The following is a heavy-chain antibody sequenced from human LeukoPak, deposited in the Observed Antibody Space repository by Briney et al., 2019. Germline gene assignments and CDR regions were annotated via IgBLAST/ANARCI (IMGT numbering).Heavy chain of an antibody. V-gene: IGHV3-7*04. CDR2: IKQDGSDI. Sequence: GGSLRLSCAASAFNFNSYWMSWVRQAPGKGLECVANIKQDGSDIYFVDSVKGRFTISRDNAKNSLYLQMNSLRGEDTAVYYCARARYGSGGYFFDFWGQGTLVTVSS. CDR3: ARARYGSGGYFFDF. CDR1: AFNFNSYW. J-gene: IGHJ4*02. D-gene: IGHD3-10*01.